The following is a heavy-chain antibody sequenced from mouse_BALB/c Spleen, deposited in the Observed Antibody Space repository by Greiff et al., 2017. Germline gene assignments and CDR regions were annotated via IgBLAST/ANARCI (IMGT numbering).Heavy chain of an antibody. CDR3: ARQLGLRDYAMDY. J-gene: IGHJ4*01. CDR2: ILPGSGST. V-gene: IGHV1-9*01. Sequence: LMEPGASVKISCKATGYTFSSYWIEWVKQRPGHGLEWIGEILPGSGSTNYNEKFKGKATFTADTSSNTAYMQLSSLTSEDSAVYYCARQLGLRDYAMDYWGQGTSVTVSS. D-gene: IGHD3-1*01. CDR1: GYTFSSYW.